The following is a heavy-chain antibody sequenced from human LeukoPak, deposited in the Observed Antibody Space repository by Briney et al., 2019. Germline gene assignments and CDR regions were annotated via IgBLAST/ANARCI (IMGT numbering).Heavy chain of an antibody. CDR1: GFTVRSSY. Sequence: QPGGSLRLSCAASGFTVRSSYMSWVRQAPGKGLEWVSVIYSGGSTYYADSVKGRFTISRDNSKNTLYLQMNSLRAEDTAVYFCAKDSSSTWFGGDSEWGQGTLVTVSS. V-gene: IGHV3-66*01. CDR3: AKDSSSTWFGGDSE. CDR2: IYSGGST. D-gene: IGHD3-10*01. J-gene: IGHJ4*02.